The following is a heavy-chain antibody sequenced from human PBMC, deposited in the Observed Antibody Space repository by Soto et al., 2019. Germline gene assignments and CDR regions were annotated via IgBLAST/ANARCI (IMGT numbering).Heavy chain of an antibody. CDR2: INPSGGST. D-gene: IGHD6-13*01. J-gene: IGHJ3*02. CDR3: ARDTRIAAAGKYLVDI. V-gene: IGHV1-46*02. Sequence: ASVKVSCKASGYTFNSYYMHWVRQAPGQGLEWMGIINPSGGSTSYAQKFQGRVTMTRDTSTSTVYMELSSLRSEDTAVYYCARDTRIAAAGKYLVDIWGQGTMVTVSS. CDR1: GYTFNSYY.